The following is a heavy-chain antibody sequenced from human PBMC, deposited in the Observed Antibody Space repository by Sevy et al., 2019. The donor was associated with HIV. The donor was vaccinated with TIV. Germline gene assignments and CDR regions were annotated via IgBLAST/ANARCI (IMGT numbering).Heavy chain of an antibody. V-gene: IGHV4-30-4*01. CDR3: ARGLVLSENWFDP. D-gene: IGHD2-2*01. Sequence: QTLSLTCTVSGGSISSGDYYWSWIRQPPGKGLEWIGYIYYSGNTYYNPSLKSRVTIPVDTSKNQFSLKLSSVTAADTAVYYCARGLVLSENWFDPWGQGTLVTVSS. CDR2: IYYSGNT. CDR1: GGSISSGDYY. J-gene: IGHJ5*02.